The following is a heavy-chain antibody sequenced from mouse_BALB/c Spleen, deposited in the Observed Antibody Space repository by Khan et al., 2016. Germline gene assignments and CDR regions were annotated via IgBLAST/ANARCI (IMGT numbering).Heavy chain of an antibody. J-gene: IGHJ4*01. CDR2: ILPGSGST. Sequence: QVQLKESGAELMKPGASVKISCKVTGYTLSTYWIEWVKQRPGHGLEWIGQILPGSGSTKYNEKFKGKAKFTADTPSNTAYMQLSSLSSEDSAVYYCARWYGMDYWGQGTSVTVSS. CDR3: ARWYGMDY. V-gene: IGHV1-9*01. CDR1: GYTLSTYW.